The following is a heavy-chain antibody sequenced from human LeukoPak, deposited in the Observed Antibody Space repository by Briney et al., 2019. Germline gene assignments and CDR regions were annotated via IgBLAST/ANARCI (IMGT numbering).Heavy chain of an antibody. Sequence: ASVKVSCKASGYTFTSYYMHWVRQAPGQGLEWIGIINPSGGSTSYAQKFQGRVTMTRDTSTSTVYMELSSLRSEDTAVYYCARDWITMVREYSYYYYYGMDVWGQGTTVTVSS. CDR1: GYTFTSYY. CDR2: INPSGGST. J-gene: IGHJ6*02. V-gene: IGHV1-46*01. D-gene: IGHD3-10*01. CDR3: ARDWITMVREYSYYYYYGMDV.